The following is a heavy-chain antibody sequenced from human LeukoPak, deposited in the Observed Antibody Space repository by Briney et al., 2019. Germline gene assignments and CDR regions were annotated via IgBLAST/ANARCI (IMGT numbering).Heavy chain of an antibody. V-gene: IGHV3-23*01. CDR2: ISGRDTST. CDR1: GFTFSNYA. CDR3: AKRPTFYKTFDY. J-gene: IGHJ4*02. D-gene: IGHD3-16*01. Sequence: PGGSLRLSCAASGFTFSNYAMSWVRQAPGKGLEWVSSISGRDTSTYYADSVKGRLTISRDNSKSTLYLQIHSLRADDTAFYYCAKRPTFYKTFDYWGQGTLVTVS.